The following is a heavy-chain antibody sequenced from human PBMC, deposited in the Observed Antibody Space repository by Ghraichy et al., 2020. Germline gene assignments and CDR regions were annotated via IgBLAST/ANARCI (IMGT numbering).Heavy chain of an antibody. Sequence: SETLSLTCTVSGGSISSGSYYWSWIRQPAGKGLEWIGRIYTSGSTNYNPSLKSRVTISVDTSKNQFSLKLSSVTAADTAVYYCARDRAFNWFDPWGQGTLVTVSS. V-gene: IGHV4-61*02. CDR1: GGSISSGSYY. CDR3: ARDRAFNWFDP. CDR2: IYTSGST. J-gene: IGHJ5*02.